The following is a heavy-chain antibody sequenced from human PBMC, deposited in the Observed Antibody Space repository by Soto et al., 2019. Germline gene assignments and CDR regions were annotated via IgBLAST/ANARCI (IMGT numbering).Heavy chain of an antibody. CDR2: ISPRGGAT. CDR3: ARPLVYTYGSHFDF. V-gene: IGHV1-46*01. Sequence: ASVKVSCKASGYTFTSYYIHWVRQAPGQRFEWMGLISPRGGATNYAHNFRGRVTMTRDTSTTTVYMDLNSLRPEDTAVYYCARPLVYTYGSHFDFWGQGTQVTVSS. CDR1: GYTFTSYY. J-gene: IGHJ4*02. D-gene: IGHD2-15*01.